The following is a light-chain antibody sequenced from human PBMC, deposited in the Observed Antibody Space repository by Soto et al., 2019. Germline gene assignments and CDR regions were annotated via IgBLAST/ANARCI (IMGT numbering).Light chain of an antibody. CDR1: QSISNW. CDR3: QAYGTPPEP. Sequence: EIKITESRSTLPASGGGRATIHCKASQSISNWLAWYQQKPGTAPKLLIYDASSLESGVPSRFSGLGSGNDFSPTIRRFEPGDSAVYFCQAYGTPPEPFGQGTKVDIK. CDR2: DAS. J-gene: IGKJ1*01. V-gene: IGKV1-5*01.